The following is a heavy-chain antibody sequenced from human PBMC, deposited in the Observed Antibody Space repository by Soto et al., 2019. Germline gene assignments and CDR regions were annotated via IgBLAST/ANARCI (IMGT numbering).Heavy chain of an antibody. D-gene: IGHD6-13*01. CDR1: GGSFSGYY. V-gene: IGHV4-34*01. CDR3: ARTYSSSWSPFEY. CDR2: INHSGST. J-gene: IGHJ4*02. Sequence: QVQLQQWGAGLLKPSETLSLTCAVYGGSFSGYYWSWIRQPPGKGLEWIGEINHSGSTNYNPSLMCRVTISVATSNNQFSLTLISVTAADTAVYYCARTYSSSWSPFEYWGQGTLVTVSS.